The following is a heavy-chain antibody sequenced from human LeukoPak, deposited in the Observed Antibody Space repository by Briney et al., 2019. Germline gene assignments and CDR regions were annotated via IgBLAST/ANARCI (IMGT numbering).Heavy chain of an antibody. CDR2: IYSGGST. CDR3: AGASVVGGFDY. V-gene: IGHV3-66*01. Sequence: GGSLRLSCAASGCTVSNNDMSWVCQAPGKGLEWVSFIYSGGSTNYADSVKGRFTLSRDNSKNTLNLQMNSLRAEDTAVYYCAGASVVGGFDYWGQGTLVTVSS. D-gene: IGHD2-15*01. J-gene: IGHJ4*02. CDR1: GCTVSNND.